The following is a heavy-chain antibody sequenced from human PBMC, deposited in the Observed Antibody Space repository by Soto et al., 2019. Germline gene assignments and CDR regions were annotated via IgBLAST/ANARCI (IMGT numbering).Heavy chain of an antibody. Sequence: QVQLVESGGGVVQPGRSLRLSCAASGFTFSSYGMHWVRQAPGKGLEWVAVISYDGSNKYYADSVKGRFTISRDNSKNTLYLQMNSLRAEDTAVYYCAKDRRFGELKLGFDPWGQGTLVTVSS. CDR3: AKDRRFGELKLGFDP. V-gene: IGHV3-30*18. CDR1: GFTFSSYG. CDR2: ISYDGSNK. J-gene: IGHJ5*02. D-gene: IGHD3-10*01.